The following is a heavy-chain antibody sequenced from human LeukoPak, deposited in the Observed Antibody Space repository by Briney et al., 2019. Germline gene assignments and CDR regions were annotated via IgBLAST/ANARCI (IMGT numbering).Heavy chain of an antibody. CDR3: ARGSMYYYDSSGYYLHY. CDR1: GGTFSSYA. Sequence: GASVKVSCKASGGTFSSYAISWVRQAPGQGLEWMGRINPILGIANYAQKFQGRVTITADKSTSTAYMELSSLRSEDTVVYYCARGSMYYYDSSGYYLHYWGQGTLVTVSS. CDR2: INPILGIA. V-gene: IGHV1-69*04. J-gene: IGHJ4*02. D-gene: IGHD3-22*01.